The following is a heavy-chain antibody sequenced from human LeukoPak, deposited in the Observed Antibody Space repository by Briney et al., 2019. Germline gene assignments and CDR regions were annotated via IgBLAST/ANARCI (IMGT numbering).Heavy chain of an antibody. D-gene: IGHD2-15*01. CDR3: ARSICSGGNCYSRMVTVYYFDY. CDR2: IYYNGNT. J-gene: IGHJ4*02. V-gene: IGHV4-39*01. Sequence: SETLSLTCTVSGGSVRSSSYYWGWIRQPPGKGLEWIGNIYYNGNTYYNPPLKSRVTISVDRSENQFSLRLTSVTAADTAVYYCARSICSGGNCYSRMVTVYYFDYWGQGTLVAVSS. CDR1: GGSVRSSSYY.